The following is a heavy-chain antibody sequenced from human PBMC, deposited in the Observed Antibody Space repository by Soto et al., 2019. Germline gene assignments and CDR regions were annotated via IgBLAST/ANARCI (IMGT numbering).Heavy chain of an antibody. J-gene: IGHJ6*02. CDR1: GYTFTSYA. CDR3: ARCYNEGFWSGYYFMAGSPQYYYGMDV. Sequence: GASVKVSCKASGYTFTSYAMHWVRQAPGQRLEWMGWINAGNGNTKYSQKFQGRVTITRDTSASTAYMELSSLRSEDTAVYYCARCYNEGFWSGYYFMAGSPQYYYGMDVWGQGTTVTVSS. V-gene: IGHV1-3*01. D-gene: IGHD3-3*01. CDR2: INAGNGNT.